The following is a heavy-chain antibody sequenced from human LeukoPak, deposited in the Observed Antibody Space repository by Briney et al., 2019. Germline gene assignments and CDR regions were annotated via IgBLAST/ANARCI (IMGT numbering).Heavy chain of an antibody. D-gene: IGHD5-18*01. CDR1: GGSFSGYY. Sequence: PSQTLSLTCAADGGSFSGYYWSWIRQPPGKGLEWIGEINHSGSTNYNPSLKSRVTISVDTSKNQFSLKLNSVTAADTAVYYCARGAPKEIQLWLRLRGVAFDIWGQGTMVTVSS. CDR3: ARGAPKEIQLWLRLRGVAFDI. V-gene: IGHV4-34*01. CDR2: INHSGST. J-gene: IGHJ3*02.